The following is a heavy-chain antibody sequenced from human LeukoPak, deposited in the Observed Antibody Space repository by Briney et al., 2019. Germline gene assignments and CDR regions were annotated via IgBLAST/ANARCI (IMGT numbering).Heavy chain of an antibody. V-gene: IGHV3-30*02. J-gene: IGHJ4*02. CDR1: GFTFSDYG. CDR3: AKDSNRGHSSNSPDH. D-gene: IGHD6-13*01. CDR2: IRYDESNK. Sequence: GGSLRLSCAASGFTFSDYGMHWVRQAPGKGLEWVAFIRYDESNKYYADSVKGRFTISRDNSKNTLYLQMSSLRVDDTAVYVCAKDSNRGHSSNSPDHWGQGTLVTVSS.